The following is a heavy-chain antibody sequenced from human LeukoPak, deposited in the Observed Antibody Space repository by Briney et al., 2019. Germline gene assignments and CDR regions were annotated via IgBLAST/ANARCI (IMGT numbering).Heavy chain of an antibody. CDR2: VSSSGSTI. CDR1: GFTFSSYE. V-gene: IGHV3-48*03. Sequence: PGGSLRLSCAASGFTFSSYEMNWVRQAPGKGLEWVSYVSSSGSTIYYADSVKGRSTISRDNAKNSLYLQMSSLRAEDTAVYYCAREAAMVSFDYWGQGTLVTVSS. D-gene: IGHD5-18*01. CDR3: AREAAMVSFDY. J-gene: IGHJ4*02.